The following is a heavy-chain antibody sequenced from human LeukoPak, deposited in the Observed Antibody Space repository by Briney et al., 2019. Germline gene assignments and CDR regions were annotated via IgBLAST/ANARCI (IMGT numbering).Heavy chain of an antibody. J-gene: IGHJ4*02. CDR1: GYTFTSYS. CDR3: ARDQYDYVWGSYRPYFDY. CDR2: ISPYDGNT. Sequence: ASVKVSCKASGYTFTSYSISWVRQAPGQGLEWMGSISPYDGNTNYAQKLQGRVTMTTDTSTSTAYMELRSLRSDDTAVYYCARDQYDYVWGSYRPYFDYWGQGTLVTVSS. V-gene: IGHV1-18*01. D-gene: IGHD3-16*02.